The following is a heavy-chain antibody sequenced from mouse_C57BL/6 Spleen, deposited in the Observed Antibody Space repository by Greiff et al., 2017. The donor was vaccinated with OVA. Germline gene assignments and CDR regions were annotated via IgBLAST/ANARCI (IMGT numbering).Heavy chain of an antibody. D-gene: IGHD6-1*01. CDR1: GYTFTSYW. J-gene: IGHJ1*03. Sequence: VQLQQPGAELVKPGASVKLSCKASGYTFTSYWMQWVKQRPGQGLEWIGEIDPSDSYTNYNQKFKGKATLTVDTYSSTAYMQLSSLTSEDSAVYYCARSSSVNWYFYVWGTGTTVTVSS. CDR3: ARSSSVNWYFYV. CDR2: IDPSDSYT. V-gene: IGHV1-50*01.